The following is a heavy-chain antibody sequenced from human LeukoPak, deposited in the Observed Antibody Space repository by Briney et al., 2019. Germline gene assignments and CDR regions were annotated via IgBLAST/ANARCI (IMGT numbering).Heavy chain of an antibody. CDR1: GGSISSYY. Sequence: SDTLSLTCTVSGGSISSYYWSWIRQPAGKGLEWIGRIYTSGSTNYHPSLKSRVTMSVDTSKNQFSLKLSSVTAADTAVYYCARDAGNYFVSGSYGYFDYWGQGTLVTVSS. V-gene: IGHV4-4*07. CDR2: IYTSGST. CDR3: ARDAGNYFVSGSYGYFDY. D-gene: IGHD3-10*01. J-gene: IGHJ4*02.